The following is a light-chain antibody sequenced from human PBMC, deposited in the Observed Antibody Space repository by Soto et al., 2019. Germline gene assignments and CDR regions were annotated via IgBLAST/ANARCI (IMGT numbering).Light chain of an antibody. V-gene: IGKV1-39*01. CDR2: AAS. CDR1: QSISTY. Sequence: DIQMTQSPSSLSASVGDRVTITCRASQSISTYLNWYQQKVGKAPKHLIYAASILQRGVPSRFSGGGSGTDFTLTISSLQPEDFATYYCQQSYSTPRPFGQGTKLEIK. J-gene: IGKJ2*01. CDR3: QQSYSTPRP.